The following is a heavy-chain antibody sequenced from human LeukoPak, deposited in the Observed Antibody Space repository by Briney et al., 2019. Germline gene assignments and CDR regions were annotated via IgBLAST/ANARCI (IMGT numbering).Heavy chain of an antibody. D-gene: IGHD3-22*01. CDR2: INWNGDST. Sequence: GGSLRLSCAASGFTFDDYGMSWVRQAPGKGLEWVSSINWNGDSTGYADSVKGRFTISRDNAKNSLYLQMNSLRAEDTALYHCARGHLYYYDSSGSAAFDIWGQGTMVTVSS. J-gene: IGHJ3*02. CDR3: ARGHLYYYDSSGSAAFDI. V-gene: IGHV3-20*01. CDR1: GFTFDDYG.